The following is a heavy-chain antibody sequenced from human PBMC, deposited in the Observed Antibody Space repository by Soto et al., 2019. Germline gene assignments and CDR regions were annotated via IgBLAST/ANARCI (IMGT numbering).Heavy chain of an antibody. CDR1: GFTFSSYA. V-gene: IGHV3-30-3*01. D-gene: IGHD4-4*01. J-gene: IGHJ4*02. CDR3: ASPPGRGATTLDY. CDR2: ISYDGSNK. Sequence: QVQLVESGGGVVQPGRSLRLSCAASGFTFSSYAMHWVRQAPGKGLEWVAVISYDGSNKYYADSVKGRFTISRDNSKNTRYRRMNSRRAEDMAVYYWASPPGRGATTLDYWGQGTLVTVSS.